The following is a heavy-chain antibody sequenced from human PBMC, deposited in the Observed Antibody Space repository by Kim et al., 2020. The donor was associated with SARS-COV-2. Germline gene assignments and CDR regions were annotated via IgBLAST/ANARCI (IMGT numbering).Heavy chain of an antibody. CDR3: ARGPHDWFGIDV. D-gene: IGHD3-9*01. Sequence: GGSLRLSCEASGFTFSSYYMHWVRQAPGKGLVWVSRISSDGSSTTYADSVKGRFSISRDDAKNTLYLQMNSLRAEDTALYYCARGPHDWFGIDVWGQGT. V-gene: IGHV3-74*01. CDR1: GFTFSSYY. J-gene: IGHJ3*01. CDR2: ISSDGSST.